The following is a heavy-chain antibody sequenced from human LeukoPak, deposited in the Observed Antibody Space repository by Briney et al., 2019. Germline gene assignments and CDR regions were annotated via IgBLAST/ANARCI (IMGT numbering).Heavy chain of an antibody. CDR1: GGSLSSAHG. D-gene: IGHD3-10*01. V-gene: IGHV4-61*01. Sequence: SETLSLTCTVSGGSLSSAHGWSWIRQPPGKGLEWIGYSQNSGCTNCNPSLKSRVTISVDTSKNQFSLKLSSVAAADTAVYYCARDYSGSLDYWGQGTLVTVSS. CDR2: SQNSGCT. J-gene: IGHJ4*02. CDR3: ARDYSGSLDY.